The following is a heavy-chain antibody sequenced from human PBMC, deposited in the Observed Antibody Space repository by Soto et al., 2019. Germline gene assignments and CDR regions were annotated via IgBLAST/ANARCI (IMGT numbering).Heavy chain of an antibody. J-gene: IGHJ4*02. CDR1: GGSVSSYY. V-gene: IGHV4-59*08. Sequence: SETLSLTCTVSGGSVSSYYWGWIRQPPGKALEWIGYIYYSGSTKYNPSLKSRVTMSVDTSNNQFSLSVSSVTAADTAVYYCASHSNRDSGVFYIDSWRLRAPVTVSS. D-gene: IGHD2-8*01. CDR3: ASHSNRDSGVFYIDS. CDR2: IYYSGST.